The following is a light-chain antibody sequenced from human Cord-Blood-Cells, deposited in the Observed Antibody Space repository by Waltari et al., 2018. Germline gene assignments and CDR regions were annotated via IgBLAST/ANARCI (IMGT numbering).Light chain of an antibody. J-gene: IGKJ5*01. CDR2: AAS. V-gene: IGKV1-9*01. Sequence: DIQWTTSPSFLLAALADRGAITCRGSQGISSYLAWYQQKPGKAPKLLIYAASTLQSGVPSRFSGSGSGTEFTLTISSLQPEDFATYYCQQHYSYPLTFGQGTRLEIK. CDR3: QQHYSYPLT. CDR1: QGISSY.